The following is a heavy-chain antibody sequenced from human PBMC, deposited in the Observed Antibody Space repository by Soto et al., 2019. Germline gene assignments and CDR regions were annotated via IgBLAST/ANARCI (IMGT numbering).Heavy chain of an antibody. D-gene: IGHD2-21*01. CDR1: GFRLSDHY. CDR3: ADLTWGDCYLP. V-gene: IGHV3-72*01. Sequence: EVQLVASGGGLVQPGGSLRLSCAASGFRLSDHYMDWVRQAPGKGLDWIGRITNEAYGFTTDYAASVKGRFTISRDDSHNSLYLQINSLKTEDTAVYYCADLTWGDCYLPWSQGTLITVSS. CDR2: ITNEAYGFTT. J-gene: IGHJ4*02.